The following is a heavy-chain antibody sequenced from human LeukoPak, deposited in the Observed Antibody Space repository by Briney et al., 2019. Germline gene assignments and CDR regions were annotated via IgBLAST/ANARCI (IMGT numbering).Heavy chain of an antibody. CDR3: ARVDYYYGMDV. Sequence: PSETLSLTCTVSGGSISSYYWSWIRQPPGKGLGWIGYIYYSGSTNYNPSLKSRVTISVDTSKNQFSLKLSSVTAADTAVYYCARVDYYYGMDVWGQGTTVTVSS. V-gene: IGHV4-59*01. J-gene: IGHJ6*02. CDR1: GGSISSYY. CDR2: IYYSGST.